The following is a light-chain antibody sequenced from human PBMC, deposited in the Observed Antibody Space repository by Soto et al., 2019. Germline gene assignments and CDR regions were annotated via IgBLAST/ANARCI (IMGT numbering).Light chain of an antibody. CDR3: AAWDGSLSSYV. CDR2: NKN. Sequence: QSVLTQPPSASGTPGQRVTISCSGSSSNIGSNNVNWFQQLPGTAPTLLIHNKNHRPSGVPDRFSGSKSGTTACLAISGLQSEDEADYYCAAWDGSLSSYVFGTGTKVTVL. CDR1: SSNIGSNN. V-gene: IGLV1-44*01. J-gene: IGLJ1*01.